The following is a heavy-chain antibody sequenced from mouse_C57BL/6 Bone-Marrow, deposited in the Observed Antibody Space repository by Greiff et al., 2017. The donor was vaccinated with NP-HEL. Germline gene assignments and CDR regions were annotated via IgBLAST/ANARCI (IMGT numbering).Heavy chain of an antibody. CDR3: TTGGSSPYAMDY. D-gene: IGHD1-1*01. V-gene: IGHV14-4*01. CDR1: GFNIKDDY. Sequence: VQLQQSGAELVRPGASVKLSCTVSGFNIKDDYMHWVKQRHEQGLEWIGWIDPENGETEYVTKFQGKATRTADTSSNTAYLQLISLTSEDTAVYYCTTGGSSPYAMDYWGQGTSVTVSS. J-gene: IGHJ4*01. CDR2: IDPENGET.